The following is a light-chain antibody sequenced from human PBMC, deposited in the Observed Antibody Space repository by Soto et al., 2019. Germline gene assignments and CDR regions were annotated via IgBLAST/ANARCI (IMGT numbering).Light chain of an antibody. Sequence: EIVLTQSPGTLSLSPGERATLSCRASQSVSSSYLAWYQQKPGQAPRLLIYDASSRATGIPDRFSGSGSGTDFTLTISRLEPEDFAVYYCQQYGSSPPCTFGHGNKVDLK. CDR1: QSVSSSY. CDR3: QQYGSSPPCT. V-gene: IGKV3-20*01. CDR2: DAS. J-gene: IGKJ3*01.